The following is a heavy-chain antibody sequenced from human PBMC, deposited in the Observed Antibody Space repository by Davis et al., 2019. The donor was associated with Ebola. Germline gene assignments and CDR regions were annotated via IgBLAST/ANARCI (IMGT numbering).Heavy chain of an antibody. CDR1: GSSVNSGSYY. J-gene: IGHJ5*02. Sequence: SETLSLTCSVSGSSVNSGSYYWTWIRQPPGKGLEWIGHIHYRGSTVYNPSLNSRAIISLDKSNNQFSLEVRSLTAADTAVYYCARHSFLWFGEILGWFDPWGQGTLVTVSS. V-gene: IGHV4-61*01. CDR3: ARHSFLWFGEILGWFDP. CDR2: IHYRGST. D-gene: IGHD3-10*01.